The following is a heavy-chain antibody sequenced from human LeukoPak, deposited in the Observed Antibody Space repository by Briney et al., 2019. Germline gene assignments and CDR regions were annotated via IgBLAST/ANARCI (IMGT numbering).Heavy chain of an antibody. Sequence: GESLKISCKGSGYSFTSYWIGWLRQMPGKGLEWMGIIYPGDSDTRYSPSFQGQVTISADKSISTAYLQWSSLKASDTAMYYCASYYYDSSGYESAPDAFDIWGQGTMVTVSS. V-gene: IGHV5-51*01. CDR1: GYSFTSYW. CDR3: ASYYYDSSGYESAPDAFDI. CDR2: IYPGDSDT. J-gene: IGHJ3*02. D-gene: IGHD3-22*01.